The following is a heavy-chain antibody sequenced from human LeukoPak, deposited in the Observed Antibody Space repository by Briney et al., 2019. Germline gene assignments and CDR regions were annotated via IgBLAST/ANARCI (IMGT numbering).Heavy chain of an antibody. CDR2: IYTSGST. Sequence: SETLSLTCTVSGGSVSSSAYYWGWIRQPPEKGLEWIGHIYTSGSTNYNPSLKSRVTISVDTSKNQFSLKVSSVTAADTAVYYCARVSGYDWESSYDYWGQGTLVTVSS. J-gene: IGHJ4*02. V-gene: IGHV4-61*08. D-gene: IGHD5-12*01. CDR1: GGSVSSSAYY. CDR3: ARVSGYDWESSYDY.